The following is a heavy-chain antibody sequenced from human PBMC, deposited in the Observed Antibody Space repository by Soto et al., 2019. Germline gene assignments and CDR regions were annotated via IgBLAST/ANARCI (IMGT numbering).Heavy chain of an antibody. V-gene: IGHV1-46*01. J-gene: IGHJ6*02. CDR1: GYTFTSYY. CDR3: ARELNDYGDYEGEYYYYGMDV. CDR2: INPSGGST. Sequence: ASVKVSCKASGYTFTSYYMHWVRQAPGQGLEWMGIINPSGGSTSYAQKFQGRVTMTRDTSTSTVYMELSSLRSEDTAVYYCARELNDYGDYEGEYYYYGMDVWGQGTTVTVSS. D-gene: IGHD4-17*01.